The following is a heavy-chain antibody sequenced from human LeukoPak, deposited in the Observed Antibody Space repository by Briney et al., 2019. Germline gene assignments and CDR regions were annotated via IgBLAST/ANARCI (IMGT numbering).Heavy chain of an antibody. J-gene: IGHJ4*02. Sequence: PGGSLRLSCAVSGFTFSSYAMFWVRQAPGKGLEWVSAISGGGGSTHYADFVKGRFTISRDNSKNTLYLQMNSLRADDTAVYYCVRPYGDSSLGIDYWGQGTLVTVSS. CDR3: VRPYGDSSLGIDY. CDR1: GFTFSSYA. CDR2: ISGGGGST. V-gene: IGHV3-23*01. D-gene: IGHD4-17*01.